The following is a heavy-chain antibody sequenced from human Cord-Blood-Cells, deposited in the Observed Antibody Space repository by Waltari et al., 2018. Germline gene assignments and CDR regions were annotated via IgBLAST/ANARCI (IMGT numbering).Heavy chain of an antibody. V-gene: IGHV4-59*01. CDR2: IYYSGST. CDR3: ARGYYDSSGYLLDY. D-gene: IGHD3-22*01. J-gene: IGHJ4*02. Sequence: QVQLQESGPGLVKPSETLSLTCTVSGGSISSYYWSWTRQPPGKGLEWIGYIYYSGSTNYNPSLKSRVTISVDTSKNQFSLKLSSVTAADTAVYYCARGYYDSSGYLLDYWGQGTLVTVSS. CDR1: GGSISSYY.